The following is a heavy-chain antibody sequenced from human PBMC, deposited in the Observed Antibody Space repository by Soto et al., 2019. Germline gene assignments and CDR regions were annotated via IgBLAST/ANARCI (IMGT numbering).Heavy chain of an antibody. V-gene: IGHV1-69*06. CDR3: AVETMVRGVIDDY. CDR2: IIPLFGTA. J-gene: IGHJ4*02. CDR1: GGTFTTYR. Sequence: QVQLVQSGAEVKKPGSSVRVSCKASGGTFTTYRIAWVRQAPGQGLEWLAGIIPLFGTADYAQKFQGRVTISADKSTSTAFMALSSLRSEDTAVYYCAVETMVRGVIDDYWGQGTRVTVSS. D-gene: IGHD3-10*01.